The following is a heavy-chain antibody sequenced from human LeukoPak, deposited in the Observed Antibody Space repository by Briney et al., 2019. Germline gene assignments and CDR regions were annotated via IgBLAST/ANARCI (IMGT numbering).Heavy chain of an antibody. CDR3: AREGLWGAARDAFDI. Sequence: PGGSLRLSCAASGFTFNSYEMNWVRQAPGKGLEWVSYISISGSTIYYADSVKGRFTISRDNAKNSLYLQMNSLRVEDTAVYYCAREGLWGAARDAFDIWGQGTMVTVSS. D-gene: IGHD6-6*01. V-gene: IGHV3-48*03. CDR2: ISISGSTI. CDR1: GFTFNSYE. J-gene: IGHJ3*02.